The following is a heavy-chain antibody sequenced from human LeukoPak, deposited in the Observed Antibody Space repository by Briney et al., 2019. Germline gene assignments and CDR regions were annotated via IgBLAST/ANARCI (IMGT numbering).Heavy chain of an antibody. D-gene: IGHD3-10*01. J-gene: IGHJ6*02. V-gene: IGHV3-23*01. Sequence: GGSLRLSCAASGFTFSSYAMSWVRQAPGKGLEWVSAISGSGGSTYYADSVKGRFTISRDNSKNTLYLQMNSLRAEDTAVYYCAKDGAPITMPYYYGMDVWGQGTTATVSS. CDR2: ISGSGGST. CDR3: AKDGAPITMPYYYGMDV. CDR1: GFTFSSYA.